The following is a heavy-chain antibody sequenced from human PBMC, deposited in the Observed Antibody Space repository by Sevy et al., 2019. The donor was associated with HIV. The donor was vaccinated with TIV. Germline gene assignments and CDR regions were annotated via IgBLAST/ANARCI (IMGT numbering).Heavy chain of an antibody. V-gene: IGHV3-23*01. D-gene: IGHD6-13*01. CDR2: ISPTGGTT. J-gene: IGHJ4*02. CDR3: AKDLEQQLGPDY. Sequence: GGSLRLSCAASGFTFSSYDMSWVRQAPGKGLELVSGISPTGGTTHYAESVKGRFIIPRDNSKKTQFLQMNSLRAEDTALYYCAKDLEQQLGPDYWGQGTQVTVSS. CDR1: GFTFSSYD.